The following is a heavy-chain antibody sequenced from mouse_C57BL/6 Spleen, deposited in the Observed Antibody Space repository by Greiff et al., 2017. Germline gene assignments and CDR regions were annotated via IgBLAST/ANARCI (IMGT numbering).Heavy chain of an antibody. CDR1: GFTFSSYA. CDR3: AREDGFAY. V-gene: IGHV5-4*01. Sequence: EVKLMESGGGLVKPGGSLKLSCAASGFTFSSYAMSWVRQTPEKRLEWVATISDGGSYTYYPDNVKGRFTISRDNAKNNLYLQMSHLKSEDTAMYYCAREDGFAYWGQGTLVTVSA. CDR2: ISDGGSYT. J-gene: IGHJ3*01.